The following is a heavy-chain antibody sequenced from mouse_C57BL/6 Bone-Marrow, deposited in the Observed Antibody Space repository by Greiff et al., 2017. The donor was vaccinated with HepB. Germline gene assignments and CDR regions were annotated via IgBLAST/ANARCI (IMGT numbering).Heavy chain of an antibody. CDR1: GYTFTSYW. V-gene: IGHV1-74*01. CDR3: AIKGYYGSSSRYFDV. CDR2: IHPSDSDT. D-gene: IGHD1-1*01. J-gene: IGHJ1*03. Sequence: QVQLQQPGAELVKPGASVKVSCKASGYTFTSYWMHWVKQSPGQGLEWIGRIHPSDSDTNYTQKFKGKATFTVDKSTSTVYMQLSSLTAEDSAVNYCAIKGYYGSSSRYFDVWGTGTTVTVAS.